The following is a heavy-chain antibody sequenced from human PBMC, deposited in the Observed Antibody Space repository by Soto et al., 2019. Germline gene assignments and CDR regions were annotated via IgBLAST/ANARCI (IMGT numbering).Heavy chain of an antibody. J-gene: IGHJ6*02. Sequence: GESPKISCKGSGYSFTSYWIGWVRQMPGKGLEWMGIIYPGYSDTRYSPSFQGQVTISADKSISTAYLQWSSLKASDTAMYYCASGRFICSGGSCYFYYYGMDGWGQGTTVTVSS. CDR1: GYSFTSYW. CDR2: IYPGYSDT. D-gene: IGHD2-15*01. V-gene: IGHV5-51*01. CDR3: ASGRFICSGGSCYFYYYGMDG.